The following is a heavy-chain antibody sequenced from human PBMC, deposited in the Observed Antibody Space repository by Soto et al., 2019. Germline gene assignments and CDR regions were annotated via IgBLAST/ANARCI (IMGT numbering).Heavy chain of an antibody. D-gene: IGHD3-22*01. V-gene: IGHV1-18*04. CDR3: AKLLLPSDYYGSSGIDY. Sequence: ASVKVSCKASGYTFTSYGISWVRQAPGQGLEWMGWISAYNGNTNYAQKLQGRVTMTTDTSTSTAYMELRSLRSDDTAVYYCAKLLLPSDYYGSSGIDYWGQGTLVTVSS. CDR1: GYTFTSYG. CDR2: ISAYNGNT. J-gene: IGHJ4*02.